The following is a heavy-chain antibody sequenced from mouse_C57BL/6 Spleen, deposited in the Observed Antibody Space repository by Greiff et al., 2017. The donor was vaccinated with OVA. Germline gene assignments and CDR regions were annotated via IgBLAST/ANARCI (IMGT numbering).Heavy chain of an antibody. J-gene: IGHJ4*01. CDR3: AREEGDY. CDR2: IWSGGST. CDR1: GFSLTSYG. Sequence: VKLQESGPGLVQPSQSLSITCTVSGFSLTSYGVHWVRQSPGKGLEWLGVIWSGGSTDYNAAFISRLSISKDNSKSQVFFKMNSLQADDTAIYYCAREEGDYWGQGTSVTVSS. V-gene: IGHV2-2*01.